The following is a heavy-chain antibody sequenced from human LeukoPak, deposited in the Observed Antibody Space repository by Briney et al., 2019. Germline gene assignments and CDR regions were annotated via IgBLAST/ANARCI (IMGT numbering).Heavy chain of an antibody. D-gene: IGHD4-17*01. CDR3: ARDPYGDYVYAFDI. Sequence: GGSLRLSCAASGFTFSSYGMHWVRQAPGKGLEWVAVISYDGSNKYYADSVKGRFTISRDNSKNTLYLQMNSLRAEDTAVYYCARDPYGDYVYAFDIWGQGTMVTVSS. V-gene: IGHV3-30*03. CDR1: GFTFSSYG. J-gene: IGHJ3*02. CDR2: ISYDGSNK.